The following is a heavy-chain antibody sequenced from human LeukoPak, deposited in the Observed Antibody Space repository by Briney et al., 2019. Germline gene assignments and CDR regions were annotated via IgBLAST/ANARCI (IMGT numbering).Heavy chain of an antibody. CDR3: ARGEALHDYIWGSYRYTGGLDY. D-gene: IGHD3-16*02. J-gene: IGHJ4*02. CDR1: GGSFSGYY. CDR2: INHSGST. Sequence: SETLSLTCAVYGGSFSGYYWSWIRQPPGKGLEWIGEINHSGSTNYNPSLKSRVTISVDTSKNQFSLKLSSVTAADTAVYYCARGEALHDYIWGSYRYTGGLDYWGQGTLVTVSS. V-gene: IGHV4-34*01.